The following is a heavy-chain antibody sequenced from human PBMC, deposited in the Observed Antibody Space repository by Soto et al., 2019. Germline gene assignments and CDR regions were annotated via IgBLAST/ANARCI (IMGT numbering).Heavy chain of an antibody. Sequence: QVQLQESGPGLVKPSQTLSLTCTVSGGSISSGGYYWSWIRQHPGKGLEWIGYIYYSGSTYYNPSLKSRVTISVDTSKNQFSLKLSSVTAADTAVYYCARDRRVGGPYYYYGMDVWGQGTTVTVSS. V-gene: IGHV4-31*03. J-gene: IGHJ6*02. CDR2: IYYSGST. CDR3: ARDRRVGGPYYYYGMDV. D-gene: IGHD1-26*01. CDR1: GGSISSGGYY.